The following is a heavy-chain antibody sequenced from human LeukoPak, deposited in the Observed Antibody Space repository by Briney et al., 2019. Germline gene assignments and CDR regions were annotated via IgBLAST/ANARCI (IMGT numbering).Heavy chain of an antibody. CDR3: AKGMQQLDY. CDR1: GFTFSTYW. Sequence: GGSLRLSCAASGFTFSTYWMHWVRQAPGKGLEWVSAISGSGGNTYYADSVKGRFTISRDISQNTLYVQMNSLRAEDTAVYYCAKGMQQLDYWGQGTLVTVSS. J-gene: IGHJ4*02. D-gene: IGHD6-13*01. CDR2: ISGSGGNT. V-gene: IGHV3-23*01.